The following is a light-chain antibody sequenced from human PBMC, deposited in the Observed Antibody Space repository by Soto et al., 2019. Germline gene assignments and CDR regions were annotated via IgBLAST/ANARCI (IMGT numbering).Light chain of an antibody. Sequence: QSALTQPPSASGTPGQRVTISRSGSSSNIGSNYVYWYQQLPGTAPKLLIYNSNQRPSGVPDRFSGSRSGTSASLGISGLRADDESDYYCASWDDSLRGVVFGGGTKLTVL. CDR3: ASWDDSLRGVV. CDR1: SSNIGSNY. CDR2: NSN. V-gene: IGLV1-47*02. J-gene: IGLJ2*01.